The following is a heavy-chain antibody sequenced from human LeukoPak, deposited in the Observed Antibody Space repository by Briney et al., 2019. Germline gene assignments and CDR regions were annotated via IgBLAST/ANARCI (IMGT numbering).Heavy chain of an antibody. D-gene: IGHD3-3*01. J-gene: IGHJ4*02. CDR1: GFTFSSYW. V-gene: IGHV3-74*01. Sequence: GGSLGLSCAASGFTFSSYWMHWVRQVPGKGLVWVAHINNPGTGTTYADAVKGRFTISRDSAKNTLYLQMNSLRADDTAMYYCARGSGGFDYWGQGTLITVSS. CDR3: ARGSGGFDY. CDR2: INNPGTGT.